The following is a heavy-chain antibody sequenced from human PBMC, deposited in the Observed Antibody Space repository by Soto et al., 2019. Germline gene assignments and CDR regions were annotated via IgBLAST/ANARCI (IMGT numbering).Heavy chain of an antibody. V-gene: IGHV3-23*01. CDR1: GFTFSTYA. CDR2: ITGSGGST. Sequence: EVQLLESGGGLVQPGGSLRLSCAASGFTFSTYAMIWVRQAPGKGLEGVSVITGSGGSTYYAGSVKGRFTISRDTAKNTLFQPMNSLRAEDAVGDYCARDRYGDYGGIDYWGQGTMGTVSS. CDR3: ARDRYGDYGGIDY. J-gene: IGHJ4*02. D-gene: IGHD4-17*01.